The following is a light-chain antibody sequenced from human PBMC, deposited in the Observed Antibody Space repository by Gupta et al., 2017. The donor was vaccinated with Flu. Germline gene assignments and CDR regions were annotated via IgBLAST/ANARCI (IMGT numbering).Light chain of an antibody. CDR2: DAS. Sequence: ERSTLSCRTSQKVAESLAGYQQKLGQAPRLLIYDASKRAAGIPDRFSGSGSGTDFTLTITKIEPADFAVYYCLQRSSWPRFAFGPGTKV. V-gene: IGKV3-11*01. CDR1: QKVAES. J-gene: IGKJ3*01. CDR3: LQRSSWPRFA.